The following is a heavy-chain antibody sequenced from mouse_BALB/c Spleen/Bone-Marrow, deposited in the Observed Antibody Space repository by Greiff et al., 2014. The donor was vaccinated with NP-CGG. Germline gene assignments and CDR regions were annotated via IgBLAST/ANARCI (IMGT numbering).Heavy chain of an antibody. Sequence: DVQLQESGPELVKPGASVKMSCKASGYTFTDYYMDWVKQSHGESFEWIGRVNPYNGGTSYNQKFKGKATLTVDKSSSTAYMELNSLTSEDSAVYYCARGPYYGSSYWFAYWGQGTLVTVSA. CDR2: VNPYNGGT. V-gene: IGHV1-19*01. D-gene: IGHD1-1*01. J-gene: IGHJ3*01. CDR3: ARGPYYGSSYWFAY. CDR1: GYTFTDYY.